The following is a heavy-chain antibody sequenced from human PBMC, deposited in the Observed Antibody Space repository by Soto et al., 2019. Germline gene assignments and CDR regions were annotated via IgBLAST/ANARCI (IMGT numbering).Heavy chain of an antibody. Sequence: RLSCAASGFTFSTYAMSWVRQAPGKGLEWVSAISGSGDSTYSADSVRGRFTISRDNSINTLYLQMNNLGNEDTAVYYCAHPRGFGVFDAYDFWGQGTMVTVSS. V-gene: IGHV3-23*01. CDR2: ISGSGDST. D-gene: IGHD3-10*01. J-gene: IGHJ3*01. CDR3: AHPRGFGVFDAYDF. CDR1: GFTFSTYA.